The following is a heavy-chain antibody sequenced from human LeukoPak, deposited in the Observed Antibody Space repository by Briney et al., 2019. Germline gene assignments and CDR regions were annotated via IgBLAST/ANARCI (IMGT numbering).Heavy chain of an antibody. CDR3: ARAGYNNGLDY. CDR1: GFTFSSYW. J-gene: IGHJ4*02. Sequence: GGSLRLSCTASGFTFSSYWMHWVRQAPGKGLVWVSHIKTDGSSINYADSVKGRFTISRDNAKNTLYLQMNSLRAEDTAVYYCARAGYNNGLDYWGQGTLATASS. V-gene: IGHV3-74*01. CDR2: IKTDGSSI. D-gene: IGHD1-14*01.